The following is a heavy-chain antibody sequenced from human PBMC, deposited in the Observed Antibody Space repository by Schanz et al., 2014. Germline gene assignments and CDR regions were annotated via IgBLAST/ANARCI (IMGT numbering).Heavy chain of an antibody. J-gene: IGHJ4*02. D-gene: IGHD3-22*01. CDR2: ISTSGST. CDR1: GGSISSSGYY. CDR3: ATWRGDDSGGHGQFDY. Sequence: QLQLQESGPGLVKPSETLSLTCTVSGGSISSSGYYWGWIRQPPGNGLEWIGSISTSGSTNYNPPLRSRVSMSIGTSKTHFSLRLSSLTAADTAVYYCATWRGDDSGGHGQFDYWGQGALVTVSS. V-gene: IGHV4-39*07.